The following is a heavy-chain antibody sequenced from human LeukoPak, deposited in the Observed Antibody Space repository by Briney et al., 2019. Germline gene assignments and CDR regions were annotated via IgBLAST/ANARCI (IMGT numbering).Heavy chain of an antibody. D-gene: IGHD6-19*01. CDR3: ARSSSSGWLNY. CDR2: IYHTGTT. CDR1: GYSISTAYY. J-gene: IGHJ4*02. Sequence: KPSETLSLTCTVSGYSISTAYYWSWIRQPPGKGLEWIGTIYHTGTTYYNPSLKSRVTISVDTSKNQFSLKLSSVTAADTAVYYCARSSSSGWLNYWGQGTLVTVSS. V-gene: IGHV4-38-2*02.